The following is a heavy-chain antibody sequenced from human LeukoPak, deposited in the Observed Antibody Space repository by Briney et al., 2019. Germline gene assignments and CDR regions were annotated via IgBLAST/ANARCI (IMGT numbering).Heavy chain of an antibody. J-gene: IGHJ6*03. CDR1: GFTFDDYA. CDR3: ARAYCSGGSCYPYYYYMDV. D-gene: IGHD2-15*01. Sequence: GGSLRLSCAASGFTFDDYAMHWVRQAPGKGLEWVSLISWDGGSAFYSDSVKGRFTISRDNSKNTLYPQMNSLRAEDTAVYYCARAYCSGGSCYPYYYYMDVWGKGTTVTTSS. CDR2: ISWDGGSA. V-gene: IGHV3-43D*03.